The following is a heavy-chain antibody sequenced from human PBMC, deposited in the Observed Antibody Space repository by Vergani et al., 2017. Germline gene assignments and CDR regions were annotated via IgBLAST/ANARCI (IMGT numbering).Heavy chain of an antibody. CDR3: ATPQPVTTGGMEV. V-gene: IGHV1-69-2*01. D-gene: IGHD4-17*01. CDR1: GYTFTDHY. Sequence: EVQLVQSGAEVKKPGATMKISCKVSGYTFTDHYMHWVKQAPGKGLEWMGLVDPEDGETIYAEKFKGRVTIAADTPTDTAHLELSSLRSEDTAVYYCATPQPVTTGGMEVWGQGTTVIVSS. J-gene: IGHJ6*02. CDR2: VDPEDGET.